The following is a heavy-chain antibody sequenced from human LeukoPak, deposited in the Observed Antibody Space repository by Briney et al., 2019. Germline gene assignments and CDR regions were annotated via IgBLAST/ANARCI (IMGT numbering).Heavy chain of an antibody. CDR1: GFTFSSYA. CDR3: AKLLLEAGGVGEEFDY. D-gene: IGHD2-8*02. Sequence: TGGSLRLSCAASGFTFSSYAMYWVRQAPGKGREGGAFIWSDGNKKYYADSVKGRFTISRDNSRNTVNLQMNSLTSEDTAVYYCAKLLLEAGGVGEEFDYWGQGTLVTVSS. V-gene: IGHV3-30*02. CDR2: IWSDGNKK. J-gene: IGHJ4*02.